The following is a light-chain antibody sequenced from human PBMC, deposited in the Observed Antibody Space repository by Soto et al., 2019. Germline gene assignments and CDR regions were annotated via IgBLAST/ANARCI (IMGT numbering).Light chain of an antibody. CDR1: SSDVGTYNY. V-gene: IGLV2-14*01. CDR3: SSYTSSNSVV. CDR2: DVN. Sequence: QSALTQPASVSESPGQSITISCTGSSSDVGTYNYVSWYQQHPGKAPKLMIYDVNNRPSGVSDRFSGSKSGNTASLTISGLQAEDEADYYCSSYTSSNSVVFGGGTKLTVL. J-gene: IGLJ2*01.